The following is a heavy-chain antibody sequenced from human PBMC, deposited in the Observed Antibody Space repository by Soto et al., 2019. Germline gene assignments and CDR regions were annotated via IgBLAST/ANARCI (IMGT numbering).Heavy chain of an antibody. V-gene: IGHV3-33*01. J-gene: IGHJ3*01. D-gene: IGHD2-15*01. CDR2: IWNHGNTA. CDR3: ARENCEKAGICYPDAFDF. CDR1: GVTLSYYG. Sequence: GGSLRLSCVASGVTLSYYGVHWVRQSPGKGLEWVALIWNHGNTAYHADSVKGRFTVFRDNSRNTVYLQMDSLRAEDTGLYYCARENCEKAGICYPDAFDFWGQGTMVTVSS.